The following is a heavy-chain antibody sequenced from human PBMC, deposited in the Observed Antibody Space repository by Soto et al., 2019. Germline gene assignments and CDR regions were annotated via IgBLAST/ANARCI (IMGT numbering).Heavy chain of an antibody. V-gene: IGHV1-3*01. CDR1: GYTFTSYA. CDR3: ARESRYCSGGSCYFLPGIDY. Sequence: ASVKVSCKASGYTFTSYAMHWVRQAPGQRLEWMGWINAGNGNTKYSQKFQDRITITRDTSASTAYMELGRLRSEDTAVYYCARESRYCSGGSCYFLPGIDYWGQGTLVTVSS. J-gene: IGHJ4*02. D-gene: IGHD2-15*01. CDR2: INAGNGNT.